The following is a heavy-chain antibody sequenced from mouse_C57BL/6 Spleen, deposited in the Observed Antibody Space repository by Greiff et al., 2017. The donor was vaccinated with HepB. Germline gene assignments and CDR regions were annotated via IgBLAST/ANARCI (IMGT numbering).Heavy chain of an antibody. Sequence: VQLQGSGPGLVQPSQSLSITCTVSGFSFTSYGVHWVRQSPGKGLEWLGVIWSGGSTDYNAAFISRLSISKDNSKSQVFFKMNSLQADDTAIYYCARGYYGSSLAWFAYWGQGTLVTVSA. CDR1: GFSFTSYG. V-gene: IGHV2-2*01. D-gene: IGHD1-1*01. CDR2: IWSGGST. J-gene: IGHJ3*01. CDR3: ARGYYGSSLAWFAY.